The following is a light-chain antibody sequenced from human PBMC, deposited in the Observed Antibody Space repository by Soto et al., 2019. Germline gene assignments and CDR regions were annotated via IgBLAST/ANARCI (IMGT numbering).Light chain of an antibody. V-gene: IGKV1-39*01. CDR3: QQSYSTPQT. J-gene: IGKJ1*01. CDR1: QSISSY. CDR2: AAS. Sequence: DIQMTQSPSSLSASVGDRVTITCRASQSISSYLNWYQQKPGKAPKLLIYAASSLKSGVPSRFSGSGSGTDFTLTISSLQPEDFATYYCQQSYSTPQTFGKGTKVEIK.